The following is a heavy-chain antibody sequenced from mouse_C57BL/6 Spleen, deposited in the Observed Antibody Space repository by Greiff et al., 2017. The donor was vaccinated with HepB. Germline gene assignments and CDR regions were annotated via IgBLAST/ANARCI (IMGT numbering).Heavy chain of an antibody. CDR2: INPSSGYT. CDR1: GYTFTSYW. J-gene: IGHJ2*01. CDR3: ATNWDTFDY. V-gene: IGHV1-7*01. Sequence: VQLQQSGAELAKPGASVKQSCKASGYTFTSYWMHWVKQRPGQGLVWIGYINPSSGYTKYNQKFKDKATLTADKSSSTAYMQLSSLTYEDSAVYYCATNWDTFDYWGQGTTLTVSS. D-gene: IGHD4-1*02.